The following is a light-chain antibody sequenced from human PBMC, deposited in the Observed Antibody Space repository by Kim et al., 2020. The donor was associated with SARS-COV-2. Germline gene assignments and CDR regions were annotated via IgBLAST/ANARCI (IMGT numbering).Light chain of an antibody. CDR1: SSGFKS. CDR2: YDS. J-gene: IGLJ1*01. Sequence: PRTQACNTGGEKSSGFKSVYWNQQKPGHATVMVIYYDSDRPSGIPERFDGASSGNTATLTIKRIEAEDEADYFCQVWDTASDQYVFASGTKVTVL. CDR3: QVWDTASDQYV. V-gene: IGLV3-21*04.